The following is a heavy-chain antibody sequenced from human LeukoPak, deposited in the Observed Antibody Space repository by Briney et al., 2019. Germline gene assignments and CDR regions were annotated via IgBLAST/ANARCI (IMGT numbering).Heavy chain of an antibody. CDR1: GFTFSGYA. J-gene: IGHJ4*02. V-gene: IGHV3-30-3*01. CDR2: ISYDGSNK. D-gene: IGHD2-2*01. Sequence: GGSLRLSCAASGFTFSGYAMHWVRQAPGKGLEWVAVISYDGSNKYYADSVKGRFTISRDNSKNTLYLQMNSLRAEDTAVYYCVRDHRLVPRGFDYWGQGTLVTVSS. CDR3: VRDHRLVPRGFDY.